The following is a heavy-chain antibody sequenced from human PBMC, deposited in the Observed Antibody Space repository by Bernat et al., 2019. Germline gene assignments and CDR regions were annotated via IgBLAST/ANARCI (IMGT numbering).Heavy chain of an antibody. CDR1: GFTFSSYA. D-gene: IGHD6-19*01. CDR2: ISGSGGST. CDR3: ARASGQPRGWSLFDY. V-gene: IGHV3-23*01. Sequence: EVQLLESGGGLVQPGGSLRLSCAASGFTFSSYAMSWVRQAPGKGLEWVSAISGSGGSTYYADSVKGRFTISRDNSKNTLYLQMNSPRAEDTAVYYCARASGQPRGWSLFDYWGQGTLVTVSS. J-gene: IGHJ4*02.